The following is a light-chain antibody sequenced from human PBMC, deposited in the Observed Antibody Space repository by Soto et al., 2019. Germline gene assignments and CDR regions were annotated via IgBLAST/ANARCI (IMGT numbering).Light chain of an antibody. Sequence: EIVLTQSPATLSLSPGERATLTCRASQSVSNFLAWYQHKPGQAPRLLIYDASNRATGTPDRFSGSGSGTDFTLTISRLEPEDFAVYYCQQRSNWPPSITFGQGTRLEIK. J-gene: IGKJ5*01. CDR3: QQRSNWPPSIT. CDR1: QSVSNF. CDR2: DAS. V-gene: IGKV3-11*01.